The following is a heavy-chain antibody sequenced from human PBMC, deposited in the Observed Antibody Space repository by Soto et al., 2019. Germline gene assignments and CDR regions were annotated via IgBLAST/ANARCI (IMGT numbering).Heavy chain of an antibody. D-gene: IGHD2-15*01. CDR3: CVAATRSDFDF. CDR2: IIPIFGTA. V-gene: IGHV1-69*01. J-gene: IGHJ4*02. CDR1: VDSLCSCA. Sequence: KGRCKNSVDSLCSCALKPVRQSPGQGLEWMGEIIPIFGTANYAQKFQGRVTITADESTSTAYMELSSLRSEDTAVYYCCVAATRSDFDFSGQRPRVSVSA.